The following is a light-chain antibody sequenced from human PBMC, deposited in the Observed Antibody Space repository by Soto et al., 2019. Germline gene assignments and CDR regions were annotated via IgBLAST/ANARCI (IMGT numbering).Light chain of an antibody. CDR2: GAS. Sequence: EIVMTQSRATLSVSPGGRATLSCRASQSISDTLAWYQQKPGQAPRILIYGASTRATGIPDRFSGSGSGTELNLTISSLQSEDFAVYYCQQYNNWTETFGQGTKVDIK. V-gene: IGKV3-15*01. CDR3: QQYNNWTET. CDR1: QSISDT. J-gene: IGKJ1*01.